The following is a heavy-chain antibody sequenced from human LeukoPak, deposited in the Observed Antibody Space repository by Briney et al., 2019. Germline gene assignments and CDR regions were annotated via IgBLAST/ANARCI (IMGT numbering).Heavy chain of an antibody. D-gene: IGHD6-13*01. Sequence: GEPLKISCKASGSSFTKYWISWVRQMPGKGLEWMGKIDPSGSYTFYNPSFQGHVTISADKSISTAYLQWSSLKASDTAMYYCATPAIAGVAYGMDVWGQGTTVTVSS. CDR3: ATPAIAGVAYGMDV. CDR2: IDPSGSYT. V-gene: IGHV5-10-1*01. CDR1: GSSFTKYW. J-gene: IGHJ6*02.